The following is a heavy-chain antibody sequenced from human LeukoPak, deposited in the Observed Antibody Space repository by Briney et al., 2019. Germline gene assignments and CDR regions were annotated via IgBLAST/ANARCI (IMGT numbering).Heavy chain of an antibody. CDR2: ISGDGGST. V-gene: IGHV3-43*02. D-gene: IGHD2-2*01. CDR3: AKDRGIVVVGRFDP. Sequence: GGSLRLSCAASGFTFDDYAMHWVRQAPGKGLEWVSLISGDGGSTYYADSVKGRFTISRDNSKKTLYLQMNNLRAGDTAFYYCAKDRGIVVVGRFDPWGQGTLVTVSS. CDR1: GFTFDDYA. J-gene: IGHJ5*02.